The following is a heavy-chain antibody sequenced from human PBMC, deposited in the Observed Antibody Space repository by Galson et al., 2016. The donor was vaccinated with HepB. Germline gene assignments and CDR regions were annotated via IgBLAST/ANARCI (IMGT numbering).Heavy chain of an antibody. D-gene: IGHD2-2*01. CDR2: IVVGSGNT. Sequence: SVKVSCKASAFTFTDSAVQWVRQARGQRLEWIGWIVVGSGNTNYAQKFQERVTITRDMSTSTAYMELSSLRSEDTAMYYCAADVVQCGLGYCSSTRSQGFDPWGQGTLVTVSS. J-gene: IGHJ5*02. CDR3: AADVVQCGLGYCSSTRSQGFDP. V-gene: IGHV1-58*01. CDR1: AFTFTDSA.